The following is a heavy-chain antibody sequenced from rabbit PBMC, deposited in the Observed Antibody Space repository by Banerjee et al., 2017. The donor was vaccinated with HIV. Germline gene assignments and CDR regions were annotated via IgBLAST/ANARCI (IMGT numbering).Heavy chain of an antibody. D-gene: IGHD4-1*01. J-gene: IGHJ6*01. V-gene: IGHV1S47*01. CDR2: IYPDDDST. CDR3: ARDLSSSGWSDFAL. Sequence: EESGGDLVKPEGSLTLTCKASGIDFSRCGISWVRQAPGKGLEWIACIYPDDDSTDYASWVSGRFTISLDNAQNTVFLQMTSLTAADTATYFCARDLSSSGWSDFALWGPGTLVTVS. CDR1: GIDFSRCG.